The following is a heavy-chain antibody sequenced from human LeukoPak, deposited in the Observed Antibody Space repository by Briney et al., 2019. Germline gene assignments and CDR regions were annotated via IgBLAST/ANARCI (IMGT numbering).Heavy chain of an antibody. CDR1: GYTFTSYD. CDR3: ARAYCSSTSCYEDWFDP. V-gene: IGHV1-8*03. Sequence: ASVKVSCKASGYTFTSYDINWVRQATGQGLEWMGWMNPNSGNTGYAQKFQGRVTITRNTSISTAYMELSSLRSEDTAVYYCARAYCSSTSCYEDWFDPWGQGTLVTVSS. J-gene: IGHJ5*02. CDR2: MNPNSGNT. D-gene: IGHD2-2*01.